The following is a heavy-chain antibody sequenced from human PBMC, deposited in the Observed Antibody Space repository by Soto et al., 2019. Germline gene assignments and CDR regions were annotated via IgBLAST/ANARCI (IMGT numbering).Heavy chain of an antibody. CDR3: ARAPYYDFWXGYSGLGHPYYYYGMDV. V-gene: IGHV4-34*01. Sequence: SETLSLTCAVYGGSFSCYYWSWIRQPPGKGLEWIGEINHSGSTNYNPSLKSRVTISVDTSKNQFSLKLSSVTAADTAVYYCARAPYYDFWXGYSGLGHPYYYYGMDVWGQGTTVTVSS. D-gene: IGHD3-3*01. CDR2: INHSGST. CDR1: GGSFSCYY. J-gene: IGHJ6*02.